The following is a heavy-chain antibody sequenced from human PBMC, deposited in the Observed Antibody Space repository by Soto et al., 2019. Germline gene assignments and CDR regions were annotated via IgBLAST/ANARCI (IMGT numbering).Heavy chain of an antibody. Sequence: EVQLVESGGGLVQPGESLRLSCAASGFTFDNYWMHWVRQAPGKGLVWVSRIHSDGTSTTYADSVKGRVTISRDNAKNTLSLQMNSLRAEDTAVYYCARGDRGAFDLWGQGTVVTVS. V-gene: IGHV3-74*01. CDR3: ARGDRGAFDL. CDR1: GFTFDNYW. CDR2: IHSDGTST. D-gene: IGHD1-26*01. J-gene: IGHJ3*01.